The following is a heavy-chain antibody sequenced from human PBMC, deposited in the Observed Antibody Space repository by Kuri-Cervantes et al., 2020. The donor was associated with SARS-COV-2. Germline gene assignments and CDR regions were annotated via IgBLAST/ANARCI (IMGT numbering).Heavy chain of an antibody. V-gene: IGHV4-34*01. CDR2: INHSGST. Sequence: GSLRLSCAVYGGSFSGYYWSWIRQPPGEGLEWIGEINHSGSTNYNPSLKSRVTISVDPSKAQFSLNLISVTAADTAVYYCARLGGYRSGYNWFDPWGQGTLVTVSS. CDR3: ARLGGYRSGYNWFDP. CDR1: GGSFSGYY. J-gene: IGHJ5*02. D-gene: IGHD5-18*01.